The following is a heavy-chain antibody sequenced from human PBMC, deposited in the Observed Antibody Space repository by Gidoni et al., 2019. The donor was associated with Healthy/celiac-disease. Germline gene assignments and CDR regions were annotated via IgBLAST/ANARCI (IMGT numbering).Heavy chain of an antibody. Sequence: QVQLQESGPGLVKPSETLSLTCTVSGGSISSYYWSWIRQPAGKGLEWIGRIYTSGSTNYNPSLKSRVTMSVDTSKNQFSLKLSSVTAADTAVYYCARDRFGSSSRYYYYYYYMDVWGKGTTVTVSS. CDR3: ARDRFGSSSRYYYYYYYMDV. CDR2: IYTSGST. CDR1: GGSISSYY. D-gene: IGHD6-6*01. J-gene: IGHJ6*03. V-gene: IGHV4-4*07.